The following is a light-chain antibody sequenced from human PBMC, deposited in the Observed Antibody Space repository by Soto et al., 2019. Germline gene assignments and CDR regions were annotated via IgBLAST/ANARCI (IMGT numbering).Light chain of an antibody. CDR1: QGISSA. Sequence: AIQLXQSXXSLSASVGDRVTITCRESQGISSALAWYQQKPGKAPKLLXYDASSLESGVPSRFXXXGXGTXXXXXXXXXXXXDFXXYYXQXFXXYPLFGGXTKVEX. CDR3: QXFXXYPL. CDR2: DAS. J-gene: IGKJ4*01. V-gene: IGKV1-13*02.